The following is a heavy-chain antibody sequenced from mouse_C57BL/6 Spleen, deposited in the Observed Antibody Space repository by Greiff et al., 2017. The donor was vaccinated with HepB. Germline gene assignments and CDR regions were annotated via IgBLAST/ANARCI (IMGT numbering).Heavy chain of an antibody. V-gene: IGHV5-4*03. D-gene: IGHD4-1*01. CDR3: ARGRVLTGGYFDY. CDR2: ISDGGSYT. Sequence: EVMLVESGGGLVKPGGSLKLSCAASGFTFSSYAMSWVRQTPEKRLEWVATISDGGSYTYYPDNVKGRFTISRDNAKNNLYLQMSHLKSEDTAMYYCARGRVLTGGYFDYWGQGTTLTVSS. CDR1: GFTFSSYA. J-gene: IGHJ2*01.